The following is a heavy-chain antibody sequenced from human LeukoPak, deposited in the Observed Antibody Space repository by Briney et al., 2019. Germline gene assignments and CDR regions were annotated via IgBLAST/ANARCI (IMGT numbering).Heavy chain of an antibody. CDR2: IIPIFGTA. J-gene: IGHJ5*02. V-gene: IGHV1-69*13. Sequence: ASVKVSCKASGGTFSSYAISWVRQAPGQGLEWMGGIIPIFGTANYAQKFQGRFTITADESTSTAYMELSSLRSADTAVYYCARALSSGPITMVRGDKYNWFDPWGQGTLVTVSS. CDR3: ARALSSGPITMVRGDKYNWFDP. CDR1: GGTFSSYA. D-gene: IGHD3-10*01.